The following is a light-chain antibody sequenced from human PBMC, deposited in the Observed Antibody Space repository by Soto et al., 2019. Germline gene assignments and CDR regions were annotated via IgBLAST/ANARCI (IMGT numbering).Light chain of an antibody. V-gene: IGLV1-40*01. CDR3: QSYGSSSGA. J-gene: IGLJ1*01. CDR2: GNS. CDR1: SSNIGAGYD. Sequence: QSVLTQPPSVSGAPGQRVTISCTGSSSNIGAGYDVHWYQQLPGTAPKLLIYGNSNRPSGVPDRFSGSKSGTSASLAITGLQAEDEADYYCQSYGSSSGAFRTVTKVTVL.